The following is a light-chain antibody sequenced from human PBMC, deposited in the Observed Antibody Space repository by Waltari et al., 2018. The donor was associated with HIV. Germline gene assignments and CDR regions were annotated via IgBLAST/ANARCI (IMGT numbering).Light chain of an antibody. CDR2: RDR. V-gene: IGLV3-1*01. CDR3: QAWDSSTVV. CDR1: KLGEKY. Sequence: SYELTQPPSVSVSPGQTASITCSGDKLGEKYAVWYQQKACQSPGLVIYRDRNRPSGIPDRFSGSNSGNTDTLTCRGTQAMDEAAYYCQAWDSSTVVFGGGTKLTVL. J-gene: IGLJ2*01.